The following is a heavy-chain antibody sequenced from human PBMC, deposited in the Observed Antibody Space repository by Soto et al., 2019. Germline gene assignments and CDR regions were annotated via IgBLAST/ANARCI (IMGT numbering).Heavy chain of an antibody. CDR2: ISYDGAIK. V-gene: IGHV3-30*09. CDR3: VRSGGSSMPASRHFEY. CDR1: GFTFSHYA. J-gene: IGHJ4*02. Sequence: QVQLVESGGGVVQSGGSLRLSCAASGFTFSHYAMHWVRQTPGKGLDWVTVISYDGAIKYFADSVKGRVAVSRDNSQNTLDLQMDSLTAEDTALYYCVRSGGSSMPASRHFEYWGRGTLVTVSS. D-gene: IGHD3-16*01.